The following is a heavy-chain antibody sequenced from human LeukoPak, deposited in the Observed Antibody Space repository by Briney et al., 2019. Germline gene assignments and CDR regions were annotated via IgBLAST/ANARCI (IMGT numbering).Heavy chain of an antibody. J-gene: IGHJ4*02. Sequence: ASVKVSCKASGGTFSSYAIGWVRQAPGQGLEWMGRIIPILGIANYAQKFQGRVTITADKSTSTAYMELSSLRSEDTAVYYCARDPDSSGYYGYYWGQGTLVTVSS. D-gene: IGHD3-22*01. V-gene: IGHV1-69*04. CDR2: IIPILGIA. CDR3: ARDPDSSGYYGYY. CDR1: GGTFSSYA.